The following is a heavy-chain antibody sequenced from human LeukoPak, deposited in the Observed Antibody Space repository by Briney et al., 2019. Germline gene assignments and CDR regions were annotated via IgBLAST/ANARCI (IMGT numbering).Heavy chain of an antibody. Sequence: ASVKVSCKPSGYPFTRYYIHWVRQAPGQGLGWLGWINPNSGGTNHAQQFHGRVTMTRDTSISTAYMELSRQRSHDTGVYYSARGGNWNSAIYPRPPDYWGQGTLVTVSS. D-gene: IGHD1-7*01. V-gene: IGHV1-2*02. CDR1: GYPFTRYY. J-gene: IGHJ4*02. CDR2: INPNSGGT. CDR3: ARGGNWNSAIYPRPPDY.